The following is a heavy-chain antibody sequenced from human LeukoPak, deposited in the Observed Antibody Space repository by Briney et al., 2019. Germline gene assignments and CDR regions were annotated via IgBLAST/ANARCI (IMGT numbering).Heavy chain of an antibody. V-gene: IGHV3-53*04. CDR2: IYSGGST. Sequence: GGVLRLSCAASGFTVSSNYMSWVRQAPGKGLEWVSVIYSGGSTYYADSVKGRFTISRHNSKNTLYLQMNSLRAEDTAVYYCAREKAIADGHAFDIWGQGTMVTVSS. J-gene: IGHJ3*02. CDR3: AREKAIADGHAFDI. CDR1: GFTVSSNY.